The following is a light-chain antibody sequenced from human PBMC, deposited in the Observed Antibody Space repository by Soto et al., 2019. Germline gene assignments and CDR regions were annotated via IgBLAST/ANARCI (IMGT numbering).Light chain of an antibody. J-gene: IGLJ1*01. CDR1: SSDVGSYNL. CDR3: SSYAGSSTYV. Sequence: QSALTQPASVSGSPGQSITISCTGTSSDVGSYNLVSWYQQHPGKAPKLMIYEGSKRPSVVSNRFSGSKSGNTASLTISGRQAEDEADYYCSSYAGSSTYVFGTGTKLTVL. V-gene: IGLV2-23*01. CDR2: EGS.